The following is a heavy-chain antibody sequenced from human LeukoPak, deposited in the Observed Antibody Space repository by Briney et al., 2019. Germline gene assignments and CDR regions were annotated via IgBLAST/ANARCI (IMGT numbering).Heavy chain of an antibody. Sequence: SETLSLTCTVSGGSISSSSYYWSWVRQPPGKGLEWIGEIYHSGSTNYNPSLKSRVTISVDKSKNQFSLKLSSVTAADTAVYYCARGRVSSSTWYSTYYYYFYMDVWGKGTTVTVSS. D-gene: IGHD1-1*01. J-gene: IGHJ6*03. CDR1: GGSISSSSYY. CDR2: IYHSGST. V-gene: IGHV4-39*07. CDR3: ARGRVSSSTWYSTYYYYFYMDV.